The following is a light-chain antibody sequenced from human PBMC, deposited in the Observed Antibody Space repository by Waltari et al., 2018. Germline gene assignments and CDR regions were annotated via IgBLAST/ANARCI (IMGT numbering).Light chain of an antibody. CDR2: WAA. Sequence: DIVMTQSPDSLAVSLGERATINCKSSQSILYRSSNRNALAWYQQKPGQPPKLLFFWAATRESGAPDRFGVSGSGTDFTLTISSLQAEDVAVYYCQQYYNAPLTFGGGTKVEIK. CDR1: QSILYRSSNRNA. V-gene: IGKV4-1*01. CDR3: QQYYNAPLT. J-gene: IGKJ4*01.